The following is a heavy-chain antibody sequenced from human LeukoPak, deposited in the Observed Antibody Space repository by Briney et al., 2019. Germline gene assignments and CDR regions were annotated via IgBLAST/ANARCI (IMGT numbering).Heavy chain of an antibody. Sequence: PGGSLRLSCAASGFTFSSYGMHWVRQAPGKGLEWVAVISYDGSNKYYADSVKGRFTISRDNSKNTLYLQMNSLRAEDTAVYYCAKDKVGYYDSSLPSFWGQGTMVTASS. J-gene: IGHJ3*01. D-gene: IGHD3-22*01. V-gene: IGHV3-30*18. CDR2: ISYDGSNK. CDR3: AKDKVGYYDSSLPSF. CDR1: GFTFSSYG.